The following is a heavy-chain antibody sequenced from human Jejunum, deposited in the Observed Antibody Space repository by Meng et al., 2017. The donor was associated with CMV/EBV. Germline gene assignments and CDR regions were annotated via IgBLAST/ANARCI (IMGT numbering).Heavy chain of an antibody. CDR2: IKPDGSEK. V-gene: IGHV3-7*01. Sequence: YWVSWVRQAPGKGLEWVANIKPDGSEKYYVDSVKGRFTISRDNAENSLYLQMNSLRAEDTAVYYCARVRGGLCSSTSCYKGGLDYWGQGTLVTVSS. J-gene: IGHJ4*02. D-gene: IGHD2-2*02. CDR3: ARVRGGLCSSTSCYKGGLDY. CDR1: YW.